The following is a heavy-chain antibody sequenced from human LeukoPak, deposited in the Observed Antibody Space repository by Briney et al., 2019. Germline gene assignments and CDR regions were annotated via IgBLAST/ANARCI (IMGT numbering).Heavy chain of an antibody. D-gene: IGHD3-10*01. Sequence: GGSLRLSCVASGFRFSSYWMSWVRQAPGKGLEWVASIKQDGSEKLYVDSMKGRLTISRDNAENSLYLQMNSLRAEDTAVYYCARLWVRGVIMGYYYMDVWGKGTTVTISS. CDR3: ARLWVRGVIMGYYYMDV. CDR2: IKQDGSEK. J-gene: IGHJ6*03. V-gene: IGHV3-7*01. CDR1: GFRFSSYW.